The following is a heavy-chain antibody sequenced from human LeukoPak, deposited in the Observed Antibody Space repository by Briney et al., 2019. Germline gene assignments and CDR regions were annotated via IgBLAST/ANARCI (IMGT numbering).Heavy chain of an antibody. Sequence: GGSLRLSCAASGFTFSSYGMSWVRQAPGKGLEWVSSISSSSSYIYYADSVKGRFTISRDNAKNSLYLQMNSLRAEDTAVYYCARDRDSDYYYYMDVWGKGTTVTVSS. CDR3: ARDRDSDYYYYMDV. J-gene: IGHJ6*03. V-gene: IGHV3-21*01. D-gene: IGHD2-15*01. CDR2: ISSSSSYI. CDR1: GFTFSSYG.